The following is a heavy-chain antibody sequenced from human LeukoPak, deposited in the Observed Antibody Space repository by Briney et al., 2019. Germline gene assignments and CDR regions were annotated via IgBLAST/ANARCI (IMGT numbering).Heavy chain of an antibody. D-gene: IGHD3-22*01. J-gene: IGHJ4*02. CDR1: GYTFTVYY. CDR3: ARGFDISGAYSGPPDY. Sequence: ASVKVSCKASGYTFTVYYVHWVRQAPGRGPEWMGWINPDSGGTKYAQKLQGRVTMTRDTSISTAYMDLSRLRSEDTAVYYCARGFDISGAYSGPPDYWGQGTLVTVSS. CDR2: INPDSGGT. V-gene: IGHV1-2*02.